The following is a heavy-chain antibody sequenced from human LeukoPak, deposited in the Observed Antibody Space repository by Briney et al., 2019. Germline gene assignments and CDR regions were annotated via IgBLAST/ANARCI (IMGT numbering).Heavy chain of an antibody. V-gene: IGHV4-30-4*01. Sequence: PSQTLSLTCTVSGGSISSGDYYWSWIRQPPGKGLEWIGYIYYSGSTYYNPSLKSRVTISVDTSKNQFSLKLSSVTAADTAVYYRAREVGDYYDSSGYSKWGQGTLVTVSS. J-gene: IGHJ4*02. CDR3: AREVGDYYDSSGYSK. D-gene: IGHD3-22*01. CDR1: GGSISSGDYY. CDR2: IYYSGST.